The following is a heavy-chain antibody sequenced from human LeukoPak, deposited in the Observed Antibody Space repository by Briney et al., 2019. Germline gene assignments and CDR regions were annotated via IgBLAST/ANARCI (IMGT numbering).Heavy chain of an antibody. J-gene: IGHJ3*02. CDR2: ISSDSRTI. D-gene: IGHD6-19*01. CDR1: GFTFSSYS. Sequence: GGSLRLSCAASGFTFSSYSMNWVRQAPGKGLEWVSYISSDSRTIYYADSVKGRFTISRDNSQNTLYLQMNSLRAEDTAVYYCAKDPTYSSGRLDAFDIWGQGTMVTVSS. CDR3: AKDPTYSSGRLDAFDI. V-gene: IGHV3-48*04.